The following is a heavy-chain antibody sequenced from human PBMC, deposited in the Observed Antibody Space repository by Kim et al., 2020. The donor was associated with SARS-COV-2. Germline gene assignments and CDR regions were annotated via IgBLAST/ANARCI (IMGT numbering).Heavy chain of an antibody. V-gene: IGHV1-2*04. J-gene: IGHJ4*01. CDR1: GYAFSDYS. CDR3: ARDLGGFDSSGYFCY. D-gene: IGHD6-25*01. CDR2: INPNTGDA. Sequence: ASVKVSCKASGYAFSDYSIHWVRQAPGQGLEWMGWINPNTGDAHYAQKFQGCVTITRDTSISTAYMEVTSLKSDDTAVYYCARDLGGFDSSGYFCYWGQGTLVTVSS.